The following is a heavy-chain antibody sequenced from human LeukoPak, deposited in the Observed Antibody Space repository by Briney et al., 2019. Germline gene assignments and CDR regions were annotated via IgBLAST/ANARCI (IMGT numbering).Heavy chain of an antibody. J-gene: IGHJ3*02. Sequence: ASVKVSCKASGYTFTGYYMHWVRQAPGQGLEWMGWINPNSGGTNYAQKFQGRVTMTRDTSISTAYMELSRLRSDDTAVYYCARELHYYDSSGYYGLDAFDIWGQGTMVTVSS. D-gene: IGHD3-22*01. CDR3: ARELHYYDSSGYYGLDAFDI. CDR1: GYTFTGYY. CDR2: INPNSGGT. V-gene: IGHV1-2*02.